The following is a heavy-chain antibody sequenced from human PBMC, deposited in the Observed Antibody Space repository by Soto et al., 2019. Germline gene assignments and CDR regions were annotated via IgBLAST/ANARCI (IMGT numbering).Heavy chain of an antibody. CDR3: ARGGRFLNL. V-gene: IGHV4-34*01. J-gene: IGHJ4*02. Sequence: QVQLQQWGAGLLKPSATLSLTCAVYGGSFSGYYWSWIRQPPGKGLEWIGEINHSRSTNYNPSLKSRVTISVDTSKSQLSLKLSSVTAADPAVYYCARGGRFLNLWGQGTLVTVSS. CDR1: GGSFSGYY. CDR2: INHSRST. D-gene: IGHD3-3*01.